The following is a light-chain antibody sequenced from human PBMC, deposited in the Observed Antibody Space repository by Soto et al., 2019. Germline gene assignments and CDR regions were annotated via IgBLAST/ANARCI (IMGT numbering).Light chain of an antibody. CDR3: QQYNNWLLIT. Sequence: EIVMTQSPATLSVSPGERATLSCRASQSISSNLAWYQQKPGQAPRLLIYGASTRATGIPARFSGSGSGTEFNLTISSLQSEDFAVYYCQQYNNWLLITFGQGTRLEIK. CDR1: QSISSN. CDR2: GAS. V-gene: IGKV3-15*01. J-gene: IGKJ5*01.